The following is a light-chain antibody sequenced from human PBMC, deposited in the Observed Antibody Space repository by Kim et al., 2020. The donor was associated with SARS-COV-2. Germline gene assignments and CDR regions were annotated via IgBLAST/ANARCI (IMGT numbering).Light chain of an antibody. Sequence: ASVGDRVTLTGRASQDIRNDLGWYQQSPGRAPKRLIYGASSLQSGVPSRFSGSGSGTEFTLTISSLQPEDFATYFCLQHNTYPITFGQGTRLEIK. CDR2: GAS. CDR1: QDIRND. CDR3: LQHNTYPIT. J-gene: IGKJ5*01. V-gene: IGKV1-17*01.